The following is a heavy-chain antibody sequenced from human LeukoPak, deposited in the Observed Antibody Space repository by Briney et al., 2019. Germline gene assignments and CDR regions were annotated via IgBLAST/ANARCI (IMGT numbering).Heavy chain of an antibody. J-gene: IGHJ5*02. V-gene: IGHV4-61*01. Sequence: SETLSLTCTCTVSAGSVSSGSHFWSWIRQPPGKGLQWIGYINYSGSTNYNPSLKSRVTISVDTSKNQFSLKLSSVTAADTAVYYCARGSAITMVRGVIRRWFDPWGQGTLVTVSS. CDR3: ARGSAITMVRGVIRRWFDP. D-gene: IGHD3-10*01. CDR1: AGSVSSGSHF. CDR2: INYSGST.